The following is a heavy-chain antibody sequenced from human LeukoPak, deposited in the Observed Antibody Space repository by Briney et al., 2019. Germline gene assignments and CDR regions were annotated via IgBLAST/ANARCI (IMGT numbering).Heavy chain of an antibody. Sequence: PGGSLRLSCVASGLTIDKYWMTWVRQASGKGLEWVANIRQDGREKDLVDSVKGRFTISRDDATSSVYLQMSSVRVEDTAIYYCARGRFFYGWGMDVWGQGTTVTVS. J-gene: IGHJ6*02. CDR1: GLTIDKYW. CDR2: IRQDGREK. V-gene: IGHV3-7*03. D-gene: IGHD3-10*01. CDR3: ARGRFFYGWGMDV.